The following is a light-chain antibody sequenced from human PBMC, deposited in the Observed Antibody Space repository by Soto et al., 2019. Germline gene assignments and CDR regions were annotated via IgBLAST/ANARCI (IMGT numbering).Light chain of an antibody. J-gene: IGKJ1*01. V-gene: IGKV1-8*01. CDR3: QQYYSYPRT. Sequence: AIRMTQSPSSLSASTGDRVTITCRASQGISSYLAWYQQKPGKAPKLLIYAASTLKSGVPSRFSVSGSGTDFTLTISCLQSEDLATYYCQQYYSYPRTFGQGTKVEIK. CDR2: AAS. CDR1: QGISSY.